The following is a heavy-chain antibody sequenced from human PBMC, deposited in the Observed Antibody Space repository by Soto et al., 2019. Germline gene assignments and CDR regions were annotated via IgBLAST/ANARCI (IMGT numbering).Heavy chain of an antibody. CDR3: ARDSIAAAGTDY. V-gene: IGHV3-11*05. CDR2: ISSSSSYT. D-gene: IGHD6-13*01. J-gene: IGHJ4*02. CDR1: GFTFSDYY. Sequence: QVQLVESGGGLVKPGGSLRLSCAASGFTFSDYYMSWIRQAPGKGLEWVSYISSSSSYTNYADSVKGRFTISRDNAKKSVYLQMNSLRAEDTAVYYCARDSIAAAGTDYWGQGTLVTVSS.